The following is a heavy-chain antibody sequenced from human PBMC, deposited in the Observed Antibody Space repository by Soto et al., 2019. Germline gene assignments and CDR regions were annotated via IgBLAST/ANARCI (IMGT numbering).Heavy chain of an antibody. CDR3: ARGAPASV. CDR1: GYTFTNYY. CDR2: INPGGGST. J-gene: IGHJ6*02. Sequence: ASVKVSCKASGYTFTNYYMNWVRKAPGQGLEWMGKINPGGGSTTYAQKLQGRVTMTRDTSTSTVYMELSSLRSEDSAVYYCARGAPASVWGQGTTVTVSS. V-gene: IGHV1-46*04.